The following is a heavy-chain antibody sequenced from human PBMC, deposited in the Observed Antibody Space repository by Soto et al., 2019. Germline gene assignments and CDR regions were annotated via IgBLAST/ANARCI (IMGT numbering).Heavy chain of an antibody. J-gene: IGHJ6*02. D-gene: IGHD6-19*01. CDR3: SRFIMVGGWFDPNYYHGMDV. Sequence: QVQSVQSGAEVKKPGASVTVSCKTSGYTFSNYGINWVRQAPGQGLEWMGWISGYNGNTNYAQTVQGRVTMTTDTSTGTVYMELRSLKSDDTAICYCSRFIMVGGWFDPNYYHGMDVWGQGTTVTVSS. CDR2: ISGYNGNT. V-gene: IGHV1-18*01. CDR1: GYTFSNYG.